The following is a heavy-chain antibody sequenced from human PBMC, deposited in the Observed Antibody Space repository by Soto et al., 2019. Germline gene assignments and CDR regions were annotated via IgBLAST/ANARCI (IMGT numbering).Heavy chain of an antibody. J-gene: IGHJ4*02. Sequence: GGSLRLSCAASGFTFSDYYMSWIRQAPGKGLEWVSYISSSGSTIYYADSAKGRFTISRDNAKNSLYLQMNSLRAEDTAVYYCARVERGITIFGVVIPPFDYWGQGTLVTVSS. V-gene: IGHV3-11*01. CDR2: ISSSGSTI. D-gene: IGHD3-3*01. CDR3: ARVERGITIFGVVIPPFDY. CDR1: GFTFSDYY.